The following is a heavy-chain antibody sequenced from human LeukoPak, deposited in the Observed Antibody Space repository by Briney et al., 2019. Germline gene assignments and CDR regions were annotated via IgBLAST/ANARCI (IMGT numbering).Heavy chain of an antibody. J-gene: IGHJ4*02. CDR2: IYYSGST. CDR1: GGSISSYY. V-gene: IGHV4-59*01. D-gene: IGHD3-22*01. Sequence: PSETLSLTCTVSGGSISSYYWSWIRQPPGKGLEWIGYIYYSGSTNYNPSPKSRVTISVDTSKNQFSLKLSSVTAADTAVYYCAREAWGYYDSSGYYLIFDYWGQGTLVTVSS. CDR3: AREAWGYYDSSGYYLIFDY.